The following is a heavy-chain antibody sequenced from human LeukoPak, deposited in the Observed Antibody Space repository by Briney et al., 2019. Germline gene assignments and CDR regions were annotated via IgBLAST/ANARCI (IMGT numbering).Heavy chain of an antibody. Sequence: ASVKVSCKASGCTFTFYYMHGVRQAPGQGLEWMGRVSPYNGNTYYSQRFQGRVTISKDTSTGTAYMDVRNMRDDDTAMYYCARNGRVRRVVKDLFEYWGQGTLVAVSS. J-gene: IGHJ4*02. CDR3: ARNGRVRRVVKDLFEY. D-gene: IGHD3-10*01. V-gene: IGHV1-18*04. CDR2: VSPYNGNT. CDR1: GCTFTFYY.